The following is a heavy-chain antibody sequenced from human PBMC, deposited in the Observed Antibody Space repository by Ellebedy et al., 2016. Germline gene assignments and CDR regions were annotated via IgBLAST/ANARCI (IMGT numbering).Heavy chain of an antibody. CDR1: GYTFSDHW. J-gene: IGHJ6*04. CDR3: AIYGGLDV. CDR2: IYAADSDT. V-gene: IGHV5-51*01. Sequence: GESLKISXKASGYTFSDHWVAWVRQTPGKGLEWMGIIYAADSDTRYSPSFQGHVTISADTSTSTAYLQWTSLKASDSAMYYCAIYGGLDVWGNGTTVTVSS. D-gene: IGHD3-10*01.